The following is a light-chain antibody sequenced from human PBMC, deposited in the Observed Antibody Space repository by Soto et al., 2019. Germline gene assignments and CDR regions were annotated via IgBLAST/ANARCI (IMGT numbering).Light chain of an antibody. J-gene: IGKJ1*01. CDR1: QSISSNY. CDR3: QQYGDSPT. V-gene: IGKV3-20*01. CDR2: DAS. Sequence: EIVLTLSPGTLSLSPGERATLSCRASQSISSNYVAWYQQKPGQAPRLLIYDASSRATGIPNRFSGSGSGTDFTLTISRLEPEDLAVFYCQQYGDSPTFGQGTKVDIK.